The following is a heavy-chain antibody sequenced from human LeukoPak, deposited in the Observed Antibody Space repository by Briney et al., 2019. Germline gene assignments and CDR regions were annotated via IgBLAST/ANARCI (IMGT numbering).Heavy chain of an antibody. Sequence: SGGSLRLSCAASGFTFSSYAMHWVRQAPGKGLEWVAVISYDGSNKYYADSVKGRFTISRDNSKSTLYLQMNSLRAEDTAVYYCAREGRRARGVMDYWGQGTLVTVSS. V-gene: IGHV3-30-3*01. CDR2: ISYDGSNK. CDR3: AREGRRARGVMDY. CDR1: GFTFSSYA. D-gene: IGHD3-10*01. J-gene: IGHJ4*02.